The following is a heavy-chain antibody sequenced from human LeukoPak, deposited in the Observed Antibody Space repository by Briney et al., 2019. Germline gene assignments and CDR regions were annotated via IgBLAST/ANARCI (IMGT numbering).Heavy chain of an antibody. Sequence: GGSLRLSCAVSGFTFSNYWMGWVRQAPGKGLAWVANINQDESSKYYVDSVKGRFTISRDNAKTSLYLQMNSLRAEDTAVYYCARGLGSGRHAFDIWGQGTMVTVSS. V-gene: IGHV3-7*01. CDR3: ARGLGSGRHAFDI. J-gene: IGHJ3*02. CDR1: GFTFSNYW. CDR2: INQDESSK. D-gene: IGHD3-10*01.